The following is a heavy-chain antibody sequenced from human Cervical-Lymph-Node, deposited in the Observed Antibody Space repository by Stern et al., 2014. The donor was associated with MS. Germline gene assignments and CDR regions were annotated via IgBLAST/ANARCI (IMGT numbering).Heavy chain of an antibody. J-gene: IGHJ3*01. Sequence: VQLVQSGAEVKKPGESLKISCRTSGYTFSNFWIGWVRQMPGKGLEWMGVIYPADSDTTYSPSFQGQVTISADQYIRTPYLQWRSLKASDPAMYYCVRRRDSAGYDTFDLWGQGTMLIVSS. V-gene: IGHV5-51*01. D-gene: IGHD3-22*01. CDR2: IYPADSDT. CDR3: VRRRDSAGYDTFDL. CDR1: GYTFSNFW.